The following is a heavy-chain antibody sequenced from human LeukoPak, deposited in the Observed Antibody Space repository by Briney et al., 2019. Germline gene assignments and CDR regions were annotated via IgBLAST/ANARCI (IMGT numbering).Heavy chain of an antibody. V-gene: IGHV1-8*01. CDR3: ARTMVRGVISAYDYGMDV. J-gene: IGHJ6*02. D-gene: IGHD3-10*01. Sequence: GASVKVSCKPSGYTFTSYDNNWVRQATGQGLEWMGWRNPNSGNTGYAQKFQGTVTMTRNTSISTAYMELSSLRSEDTAVYYCARTMVRGVISAYDYGMDVWGQGTTVTVSS. CDR2: RNPNSGNT. CDR1: GYTFTSYD.